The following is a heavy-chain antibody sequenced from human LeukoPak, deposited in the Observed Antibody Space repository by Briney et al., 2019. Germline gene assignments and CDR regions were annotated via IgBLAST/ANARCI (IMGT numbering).Heavy chain of an antibody. J-gene: IGHJ4*02. Sequence: GGSLRLSCAASGFTFGNAWMNWVRQAPGKGLEWLGRIKRKTVYGTTDYAAPVKGRFTISRDDSESTLYLQMDGLKAEDTAVYYRTADPWFGDRSDYWGQGTLVTVS. CDR1: GFTFGNAW. V-gene: IGHV3-15*01. CDR3: TADPWFGDRSDY. D-gene: IGHD3-10*01. CDR2: IKRKTVYGTT.